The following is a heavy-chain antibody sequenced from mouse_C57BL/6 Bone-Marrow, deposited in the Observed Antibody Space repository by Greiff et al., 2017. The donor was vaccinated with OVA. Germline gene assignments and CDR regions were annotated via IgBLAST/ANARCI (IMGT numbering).Heavy chain of an antibody. J-gene: IGHJ1*03. CDR3: AGEDSNYVYWYFDV. V-gene: IGHV6-3*01. CDR1: GFTFSNYW. D-gene: IGHD2-5*01. CDR2: IRLKSDNYAT. Sequence: EVKLEESGGGLVQPGGSMKLSCVASGFTFSNYWMNWVRQSPEKGLEWVAQIRLKSDNYATHYAVSGKGRFTISRDDSKSSVYLQMNNLRAEDTGIYYCAGEDSNYVYWYFDVWGTGTTVTVSS.